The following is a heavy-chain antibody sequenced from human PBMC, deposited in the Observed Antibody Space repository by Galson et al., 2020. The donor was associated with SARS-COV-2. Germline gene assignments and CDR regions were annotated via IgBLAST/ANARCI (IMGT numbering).Heavy chain of an antibody. D-gene: IGHD6-13*01. V-gene: IGHV3-30*04. CDR2: ISYDASTK. CDR1: GFTFSNYA. Sequence: GGSLRLSCAASGFTFSNYAMHWVRQAPGKGLEWVADISYDASTKYSADSVKGRFTISRDNSKNTLYLQMNSLRAEDTAVYYCAGGYSSSWYNFDYWGQGTLVTVSS. CDR3: AGGYSSSWYNFDY. J-gene: IGHJ4*02.